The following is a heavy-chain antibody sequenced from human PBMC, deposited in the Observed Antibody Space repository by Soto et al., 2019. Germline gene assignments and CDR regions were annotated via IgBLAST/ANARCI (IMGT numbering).Heavy chain of an antibody. Sequence: SQTLSLTCAISGDSVSSNIAAWNWIRQSPSRDLEWLGRTCYRSKWYNDNAVSVKSRITINPDTYKKQFSLQLNSVTPEDTAVYYCARVLKYFYDSSGYYPFDYWGQGTLVTVSS. CDR1: GDSVSSNIAA. CDR2: TCYRSKWYN. V-gene: IGHV6-1*01. D-gene: IGHD3-22*01. CDR3: ARVLKYFYDSSGYYPFDY. J-gene: IGHJ4*02.